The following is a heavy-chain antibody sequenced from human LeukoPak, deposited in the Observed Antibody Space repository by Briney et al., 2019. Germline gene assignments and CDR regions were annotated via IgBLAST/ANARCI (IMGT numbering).Heavy chain of an antibody. CDR2: ISYDGSNK. CDR3: AKSEDFVAVTAPDY. CDR1: GFTFSSYG. D-gene: IGHD2-21*02. Sequence: GGSLRLSCAASGFTFSSYGMHWVRQAPGKGLEWVAVISYDGSNKYYADSVKGRFTISRDNSKNTLYLQMNSLRAEDTAVYYCAKSEDFVAVTAPDYWGQGTLVTVSS. J-gene: IGHJ4*02. V-gene: IGHV3-30*18.